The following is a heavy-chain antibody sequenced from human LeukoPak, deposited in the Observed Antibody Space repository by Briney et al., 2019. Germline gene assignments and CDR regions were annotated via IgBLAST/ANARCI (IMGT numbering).Heavy chain of an antibody. CDR1: GYTFTSYA. CDR2: IYTNTGNP. D-gene: IGHD3-10*01. V-gene: IGHV7-4-1*02. CDR3: ARRTVRGHYYYMDV. Sequence: ASVKVSCKASGYTFTSYAMNWVRQAPGQGLEWMGWIYTNTGNPTYAQGFTGRFVFSLDTSVSTAYLQISSLKAEDTAVYYCARRTVRGHYYYMDVWGKGTTVTVSS. J-gene: IGHJ6*03.